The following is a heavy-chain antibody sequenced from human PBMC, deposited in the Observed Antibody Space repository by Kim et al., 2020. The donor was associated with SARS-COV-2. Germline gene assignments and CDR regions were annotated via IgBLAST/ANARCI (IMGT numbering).Heavy chain of an antibody. CDR3: AKDTRGEAC. V-gene: IGHV3-9*01. CDR2: ISWNSGSI. Sequence: GGSLRLSCAASGFTFDDYAMHWVRQAPGKGLEWVSGISWNSGSIGYADSVKGRFTISRDNAKNSLYLQMNSLRAEDTALYYCAKDTRGEACWGQGTLVNV. D-gene: IGHD3-10*01. CDR1: GFTFDDYA. J-gene: IGHJ1*01.